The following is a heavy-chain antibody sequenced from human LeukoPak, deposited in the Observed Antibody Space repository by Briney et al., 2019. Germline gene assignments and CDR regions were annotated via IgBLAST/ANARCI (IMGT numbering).Heavy chain of an antibody. Sequence: ASVKVSCKAPGYTYTTDGTSWVRQAPGQGLEWMGWIDTYSGKTNYAQKFQGRVTMTSDTSTSTAYMELRSLRSDDTAVYYCARDRGIAEADSFDPWGQGTLVTVSS. CDR1: GYTYTTDG. CDR3: ARDRGIAEADSFDP. V-gene: IGHV1-18*01. CDR2: IDTYSGKT. J-gene: IGHJ5*02. D-gene: IGHD6-13*01.